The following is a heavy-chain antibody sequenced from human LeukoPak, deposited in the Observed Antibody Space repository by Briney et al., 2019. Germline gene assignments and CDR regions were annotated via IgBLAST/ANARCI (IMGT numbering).Heavy chain of an antibody. V-gene: IGHV4-38-2*01. D-gene: IGHD3-3*01. CDR1: GYSLGKNYY. J-gene: IGHJ4*02. Sequence: SETLSLTCAVSGYSLGKNYYWGWIRQSPGKVLEWIGRIYGRASTSYNPSLMNRVTMSVDTSKNHFSLQLTSVTAADTPVYYCARYDSRGSASTKFDYWGPGIQVTVSS. CDR3: ARYDSRGSASTKFDY. CDR2: IYGRAST.